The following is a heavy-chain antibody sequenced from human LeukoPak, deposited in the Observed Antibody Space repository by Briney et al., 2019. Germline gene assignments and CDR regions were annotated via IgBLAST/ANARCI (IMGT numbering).Heavy chain of an antibody. CDR2: ITSRSYI. Sequence: GGSLRFSCAASGFTFSTYTMNWVRQAPGKGLEWVSSITSRSYIYYADSLKGRFTISRDNAKNSLYLQMNSLRAEDTAVYYCARDYGDYSYYWGQGTLVTVSS. V-gene: IGHV3-21*01. D-gene: IGHD4-17*01. CDR3: ARDYGDYSYY. CDR1: GFTFSTYT. J-gene: IGHJ4*02.